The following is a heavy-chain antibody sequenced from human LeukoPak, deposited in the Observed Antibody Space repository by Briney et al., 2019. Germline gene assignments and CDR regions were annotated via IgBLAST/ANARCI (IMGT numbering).Heavy chain of an antibody. CDR3: AKDLYYYDSSGYQSLDY. CDR1: GFTFSSYG. J-gene: IGHJ4*02. CDR2: ISYDGSNK. V-gene: IGHV3-30*18. Sequence: GGSLRLSCAASGFTFSSYGMHWVRQAPGKGLEWVAVISYDGSNKYYADSVKGRFTISRDNSKNTLYLQMNSLRAEDTAVYYCAKDLYYYDSSGYQSLDYWGQGTLVTVSS. D-gene: IGHD3-22*01.